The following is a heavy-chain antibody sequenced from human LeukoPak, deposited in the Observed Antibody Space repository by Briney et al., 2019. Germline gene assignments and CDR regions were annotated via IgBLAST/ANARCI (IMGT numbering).Heavy chain of an antibody. CDR2: IYSSGST. J-gene: IGHJ3*02. D-gene: IGHD3-22*01. CDR3: ARGRLISMITDAFDI. Sequence: SQTLSLTCTVSGGSISSGTYYWSWIRQPAGKGLEWIGRIYSSGSTSYNPSLESRVTISVDTSKNRFSLKLSSVTAADTAVYYCARGRLISMITDAFDIWGQGTLVTVSS. CDR1: GGSISSGTYY. V-gene: IGHV4-61*02.